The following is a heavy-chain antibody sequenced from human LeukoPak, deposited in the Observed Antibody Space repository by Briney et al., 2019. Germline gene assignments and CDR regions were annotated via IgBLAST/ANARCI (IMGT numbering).Heavy chain of an antibody. Sequence: SVKVPCKASGYTFTGYYMHWVRQAPGQGLEWMGRIIPILGIANYAQKFQGRVTITADKSTSTAYMELSSLRSEDTAVYYCARDLSMVRGVFGYWGQGTLVTVSS. CDR1: GYTFTGYY. J-gene: IGHJ4*02. D-gene: IGHD3-10*01. CDR2: IIPILGIA. V-gene: IGHV1-69*04. CDR3: ARDLSMVRGVFGY.